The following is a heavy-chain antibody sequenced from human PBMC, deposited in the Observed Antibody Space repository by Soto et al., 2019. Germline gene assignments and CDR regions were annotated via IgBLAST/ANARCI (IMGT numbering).Heavy chain of an antibody. J-gene: IGHJ6*02. D-gene: IGHD3-16*01. CDR2: IYYSGST. V-gene: IGHV4-30-4*01. CDR3: ARVPSPFDYYYAMDV. CDR1: GGSISSGDYY. Sequence: SETLSLTCTVSGGSISSGDYYWSWIRQPPGKGLEWIGYIYYSGSTYYNPSLKSRVTISVDTSKNQFSLKLSSVTAADTAVYYCARVPSPFDYYYAMDVWGQWTTVTVSS.